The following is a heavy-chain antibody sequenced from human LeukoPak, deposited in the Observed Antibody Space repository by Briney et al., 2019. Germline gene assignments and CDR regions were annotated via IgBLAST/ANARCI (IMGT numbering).Heavy chain of an antibody. J-gene: IGHJ6*02. Sequence: SETLSLTCTVSGGSISSYYWSWIRQPPGKGLERIGYIYYSGSTNYNPSLKSRVTISVDTSKNQFSLKLSSVTAADTAVYYCARGVRILDYYGMDVWGQGTTVTVSS. D-gene: IGHD2/OR15-2a*01. V-gene: IGHV4-59*01. CDR2: IYYSGST. CDR1: GGSISSYY. CDR3: ARGVRILDYYGMDV.